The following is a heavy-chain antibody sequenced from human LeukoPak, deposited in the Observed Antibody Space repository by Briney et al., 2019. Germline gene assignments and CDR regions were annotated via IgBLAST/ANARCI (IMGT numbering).Heavy chain of an antibody. CDR1: GYTFTGYY. J-gene: IGHJ5*02. CDR2: INPNSGGT. CDR3: ARGEGNWFDP. Sequence: GASVNVSCKASGYTFTGYYMHGVRQAPGQGLEWLGWINPNSGGTNYAQKFQGRVTMTRDTSISTAYMELSRLRSDGTAVYYCARGEGNWFDPWGQGPLVTVSS. V-gene: IGHV1-2*02.